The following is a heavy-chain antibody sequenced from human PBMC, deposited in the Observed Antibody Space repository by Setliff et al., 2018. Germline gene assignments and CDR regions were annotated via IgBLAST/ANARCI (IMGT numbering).Heavy chain of an antibody. CDR3: ARTGTYRYFDY. V-gene: IGHV4-39*01. CDR1: GASINSGTYY. J-gene: IGHJ4*02. CDR2: IHYSGTT. D-gene: IGHD1-26*01. Sequence: SETLSLTCAVSGASINSGTYYWAWIRQPPGKGLEWIGRIHYSGTTYYNASLKSRVTMSVDTSKNQFSLSLSSVTAADTAVYYCARTGTYRYFDYWGQGALVTVSS.